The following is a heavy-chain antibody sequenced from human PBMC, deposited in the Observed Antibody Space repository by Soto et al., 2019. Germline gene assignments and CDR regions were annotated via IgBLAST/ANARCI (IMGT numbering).Heavy chain of an antibody. Sequence: EVQLVESGGGLVQPGRSLRLSCVASGFTADDYAMHWVRQAPGKGLEWVSGISSNSDTIDYADSVKGRFTISRDNAKNSLFLQMKSLRPEDTALYYCEKDMKWGGMTTIHHFDSWGQGTLVTVSS. CDR1: GFTADDYA. J-gene: IGHJ4*02. D-gene: IGHD3-16*01. CDR3: EKDMKWGGMTTIHHFDS. V-gene: IGHV3-9*02. CDR2: ISSNSDTI.